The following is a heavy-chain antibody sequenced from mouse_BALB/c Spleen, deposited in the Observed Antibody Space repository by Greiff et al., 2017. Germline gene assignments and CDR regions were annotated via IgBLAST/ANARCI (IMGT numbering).Heavy chain of an antibody. CDR2: ISSGGSYT. CDR1: GFTFSSYT. CDR3: TRDYDGDAMDY. V-gene: IGHV5-6-4*01. Sequence: EVQLVESGGGLVQPGGSRKLSCAASGFTFSSYTMSWVRQTPEKRLEWVATISSGGSYTYYPDSVKGRFTISRDNAKNTLYLQMSSLKSEDTAMYYCTRDYDGDAMDYWGQGTSVTVSS. J-gene: IGHJ4*01. D-gene: IGHD2-12*01.